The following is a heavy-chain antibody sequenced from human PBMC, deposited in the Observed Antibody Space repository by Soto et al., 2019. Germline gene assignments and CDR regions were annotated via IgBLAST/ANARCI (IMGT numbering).Heavy chain of an antibody. J-gene: IGHJ4*02. Sequence: QVQLVESGGGVVQPGRSLRLSCAASGFTFSSYGVHWVRQAPGKGLEWVAVIWYDGSNKYYADSVKGRFTISRDNSKNTLYLQMNSLRAEDTAVYYCARAGGYSGYDYDLDYWGQGTLVTVSS. CDR3: ARAGGYSGYDYDLDY. CDR1: GFTFSSYG. V-gene: IGHV3-33*01. CDR2: IWYDGSNK. D-gene: IGHD5-12*01.